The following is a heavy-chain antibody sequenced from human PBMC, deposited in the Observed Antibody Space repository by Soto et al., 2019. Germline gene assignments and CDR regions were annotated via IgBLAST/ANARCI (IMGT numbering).Heavy chain of an antibody. CDR3: VRGDVFDI. J-gene: IGHJ3*02. D-gene: IGHD3-10*01. CDR2: IYSTGNA. Sequence: QVQLQESGPGLVKPSETLSLRCTVSDGSISGYYWSWVRQPAGKGLEWLGRIYSTGNANYNPPLKSRVTMSVDTSQNRFSLEQTSVTAADTAMYYCVRGDVFDIRGRGPKATVSA. CDR1: DGSISGYY. V-gene: IGHV4-4*07.